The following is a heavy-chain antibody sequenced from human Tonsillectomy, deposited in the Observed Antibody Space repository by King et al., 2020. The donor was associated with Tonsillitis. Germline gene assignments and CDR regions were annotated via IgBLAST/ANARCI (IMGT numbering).Heavy chain of an antibody. CDR2: IYYSGST. V-gene: IGHV4-31*03. D-gene: IGHD2/OR15-2a*01. CDR3: ASDVPTWFRGIYNY. J-gene: IGHJ4*02. Sequence: LQLQESGPGMVKPSQTLSLTCTVSGDSVSSGGFYWSWIRQQPGKGLEWIGNIYYSGSTYYNASLKSRVSISVDTSKNQFSLKLSSVTAADTAVYYCASDVPTWFRGIYNYWGQGTLVTVSS. CDR1: GDSVSSGGFY.